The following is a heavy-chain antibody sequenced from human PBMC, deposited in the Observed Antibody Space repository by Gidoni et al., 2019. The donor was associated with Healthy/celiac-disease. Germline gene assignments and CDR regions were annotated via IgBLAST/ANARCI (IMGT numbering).Heavy chain of an antibody. CDR1: GFTFSSYA. CDR2: ISGSGGST. D-gene: IGHD6-19*01. CDR3: AKDRIVGGRYSSGWYGPNDY. V-gene: IGHV3-23*01. J-gene: IGHJ4*02. Sequence: EVQLLESGGGLVQPGGSLRLSCAASGFTFSSYAMSWVRQAPGKGLEWVSAISGSGGSTYYADSVKGRFTISRDNSKNTLYLQMNSLRAEDTAVYYCAKDRIVGGRYSSGWYGPNDYWGQGTLVTVSS.